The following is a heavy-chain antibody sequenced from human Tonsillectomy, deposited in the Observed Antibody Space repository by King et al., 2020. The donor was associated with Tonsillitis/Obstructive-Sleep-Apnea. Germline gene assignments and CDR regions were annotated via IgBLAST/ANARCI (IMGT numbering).Heavy chain of an antibody. J-gene: IGHJ4*02. CDR2: ISGSGGST. D-gene: IGHD3-3*01. CDR1: GFTFAKYD. CDR3: AKENDLWSGYYMAYFDY. Sequence: VQLVESGGGLVQPGGSLRISCAASGFTFAKYDMSWVRQAPGKGLEWVSGISGSGGSTYYADSVKVRFTIARDNSKNTLYLQMNSLRAEDTAVYYCAKENDLWSGYYMAYFDYWGQGTLVTVSS. V-gene: IGHV3-23*04.